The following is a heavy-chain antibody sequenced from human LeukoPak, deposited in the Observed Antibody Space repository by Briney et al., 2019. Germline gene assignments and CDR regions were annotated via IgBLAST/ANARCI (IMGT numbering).Heavy chain of an antibody. CDR2: INWNGGST. CDR3: ARARRVVVAATIFDY. J-gene: IGHJ4*02. V-gene: IGHV3-20*04. Sequence: GGSLRLSCAASGFTFDDYVMSWVRQAPGKGLEWVSGINWNGGSTGYADSVKGRFTISRDNAKNSLYLQMNSLRAEDTALYYCARARRVVVAATIFDYWGQGTLVTVSS. CDR1: GFTFDDYV. D-gene: IGHD2-15*01.